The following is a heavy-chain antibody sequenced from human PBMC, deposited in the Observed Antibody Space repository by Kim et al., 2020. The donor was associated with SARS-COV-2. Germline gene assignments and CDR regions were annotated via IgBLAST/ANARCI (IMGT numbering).Heavy chain of an antibody. D-gene: IGHD3-9*01. Sequence: KYSQKFQGKVTTTRDTSSSTVYLELGSLVSDDTAVYYCARDNDILAWGMDVWGQGTTVTVSS. V-gene: IGHV1-3*01. CDR3: ARDNDILAWGMDV. J-gene: IGHJ6*02.